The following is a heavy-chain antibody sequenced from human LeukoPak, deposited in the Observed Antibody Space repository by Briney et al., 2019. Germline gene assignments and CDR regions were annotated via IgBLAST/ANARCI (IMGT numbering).Heavy chain of an antibody. CDR2: ISGSGGST. V-gene: IGHV3-23*01. CDR1: GFTFSSYW. J-gene: IGHJ4*02. CDR3: AKDFQVPAAIQVY. D-gene: IGHD2-2*01. Sequence: QAGGSLRLSCAASGFTFSSYWMHWVRQAPGKGLEWVSAISGSGGSTYYADSVRGRFTISRDNSKNTLYLQMNSLRAEDTAVYYCAKDFQVPAAIQVYWGQGTLVTVSS.